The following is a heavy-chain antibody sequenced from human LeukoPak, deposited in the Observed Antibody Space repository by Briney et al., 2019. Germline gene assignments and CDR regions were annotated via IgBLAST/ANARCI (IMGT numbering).Heavy chain of an antibody. CDR2: MNPNSGNT. J-gene: IGHJ4*02. CDR3: ARVLSARYSSSWPFDY. CDR1: GYTFTNFD. V-gene: IGHV1-8*01. D-gene: IGHD6-13*01. Sequence: GASVKVSCKASGYTFTNFDINWLRQAPGQGLEWMGWMNPNSGNTGYAQKFQGRVTMTRDTSISTAYMELSRLRSDDTAVYYCARVLSARYSSSWPFDYWGQGTLVTVSS.